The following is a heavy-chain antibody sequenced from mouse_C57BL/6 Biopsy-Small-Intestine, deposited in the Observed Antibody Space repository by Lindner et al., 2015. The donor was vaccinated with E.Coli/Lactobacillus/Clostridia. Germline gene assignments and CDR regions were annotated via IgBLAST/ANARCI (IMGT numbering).Heavy chain of an antibody. D-gene: IGHD2-2*01. V-gene: IGHV1-82*01. J-gene: IGHJ2*01. Sequence: VQLQESGPELVRPGASVKISCKASGYALSSSWINWVKQRPGEGLEWIGRIYPGDGNTDYNGKFKGKATLTADKSSNTAYMQLSSLTSEDSAVYFCARWLPFDYWGQGTTLTVSS. CDR2: IYPGDGNT. CDR3: ARWLPFDY. CDR1: GYALSSSW.